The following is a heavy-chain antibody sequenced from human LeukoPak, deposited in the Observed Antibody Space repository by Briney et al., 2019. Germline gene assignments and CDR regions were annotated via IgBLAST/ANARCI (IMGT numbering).Heavy chain of an antibody. CDR1: GGSFSGYY. V-gene: IGHV4-34*01. CDR2: NNHSVSI. D-gene: IGHD4-11*01. Sequence: PSETLSLTCAVYGGSFSGYYWSWIRHPPGKGLEWIGENNHSVSIKYNPSLKSRVTISVCTSKNQLSLKLSSVSAADTAVYYCARALHDYQLSGGYYFDYGGEGTLVTVSS. CDR3: ARALHDYQLSGGYYFDY. J-gene: IGHJ4*02.